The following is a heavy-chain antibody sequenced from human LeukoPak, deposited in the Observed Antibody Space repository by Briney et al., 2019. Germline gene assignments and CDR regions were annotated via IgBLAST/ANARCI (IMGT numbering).Heavy chain of an antibody. Sequence: SETLSLTCTVSGGSISSYYWSWIRQPPGKGLEWIGYIYYSGSTNYNPSLKSRVTISVDTSKNQFSLKPSSVTAADTAVYYCARDFNRQGFDYWGQGTLVTVSS. V-gene: IGHV4-59*01. CDR3: ARDFNRQGFDY. J-gene: IGHJ4*02. CDR2: IYYSGST. CDR1: GGSISSYY.